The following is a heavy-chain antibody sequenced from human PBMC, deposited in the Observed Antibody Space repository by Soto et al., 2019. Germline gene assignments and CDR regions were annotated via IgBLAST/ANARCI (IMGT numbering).Heavy chain of an antibody. V-gene: IGHV4-59*01. CDR1: GVSISTYY. CDR2: ISYSGST. J-gene: IGHJ6*02. CDR3: AIRLMIREVIPDGMDV. D-gene: IGHD3-10*01. Sequence: SETLSLTCTVSGVSISTYYWNWIRQPPGKGLEWIGYISYSGSTNYNPSLKNRVTMSVDTSKNQFSLKLSSVTAADTAVYYCAIRLMIREVIPDGMDVRAQGTTVTVSS.